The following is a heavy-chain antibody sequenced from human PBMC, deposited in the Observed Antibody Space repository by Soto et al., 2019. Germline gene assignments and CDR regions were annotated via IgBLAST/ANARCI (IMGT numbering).Heavy chain of an antibody. D-gene: IGHD3-22*01. CDR2: IYYGGST. Sequence: SETLSLTCAVSGGSISSVDYSWNWIRQPPGEGLEWIGYIYYGGSTYYNPSLQSRVTMSVDRSRNQFSLKLNSVTAADTAVYYCARVRREYDNSGPVDYWGQGSLVTVSS. CDR1: GGSISSVDYS. CDR3: ARVRREYDNSGPVDY. J-gene: IGHJ4*02. V-gene: IGHV4-30-2*01.